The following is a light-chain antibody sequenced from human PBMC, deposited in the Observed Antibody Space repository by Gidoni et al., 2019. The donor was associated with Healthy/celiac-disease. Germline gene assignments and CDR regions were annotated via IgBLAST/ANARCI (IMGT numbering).Light chain of an antibody. V-gene: IGKV3-15*01. Sequence: EIVMTQSPATLSVSPGERATLSCRASQSVSSNLPWYQQKPGQAPRLLIYGASTRATGIPARFSGSGSGKEFTLTISSLQSEDFAVYYCQQYNNWPLRTFGQGTKVEIK. CDR2: GAS. J-gene: IGKJ1*01. CDR3: QQYNNWPLRT. CDR1: QSVSSN.